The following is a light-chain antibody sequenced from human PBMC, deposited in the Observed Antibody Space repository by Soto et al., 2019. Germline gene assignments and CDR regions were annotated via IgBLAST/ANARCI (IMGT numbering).Light chain of an antibody. J-gene: IGKJ1*01. Sequence: EIVLTQSPGTLSLSPGETATLSCRASQSISSSYLAWYQQKPGQAPRLLIYGASSRATGIPDRFSGSGSGTDFTLTIRRLEPEDFAVYYCQQYDSSPPGTFGQGTKVDIK. V-gene: IGKV3-20*01. CDR2: GAS. CDR3: QQYDSSPPGT. CDR1: QSISSSY.